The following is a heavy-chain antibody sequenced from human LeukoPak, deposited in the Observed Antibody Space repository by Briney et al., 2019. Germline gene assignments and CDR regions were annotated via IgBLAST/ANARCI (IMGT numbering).Heavy chain of an antibody. J-gene: IGHJ5*02. D-gene: IGHD6-13*01. Sequence: SETLSLTCAVSGGSFSGYYWSWIRQPPGKGLEWVGEINHSGSTNYNPSLKSRVTISVDTSKNQFSLKLSSVTAARTAVYYCARPFGIAAAGPFDPWGQGTLVTVSS. CDR3: ARPFGIAAAGPFDP. CDR2: INHSGST. V-gene: IGHV4-34*01. CDR1: GGSFSGYY.